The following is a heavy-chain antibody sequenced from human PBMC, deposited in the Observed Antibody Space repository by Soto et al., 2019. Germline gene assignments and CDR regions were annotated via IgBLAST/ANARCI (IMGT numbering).Heavy chain of an antibody. D-gene: IGHD3-22*01. CDR1: GFTFSSYG. CDR3: ARQYYYDSSGYYYGLDAFDI. Sequence: PGGSLRLSCAASGFTFSSYGMHWVRQAPGKGLEWVAVIWYDGSNKYYADSVKGRFTISRDNSKNTLYLQMNSLRAEDTAVYYCARQYYYDSSGYYYGLDAFDIWGQGTMVTVSS. V-gene: IGHV3-33*01. CDR2: IWYDGSNK. J-gene: IGHJ3*02.